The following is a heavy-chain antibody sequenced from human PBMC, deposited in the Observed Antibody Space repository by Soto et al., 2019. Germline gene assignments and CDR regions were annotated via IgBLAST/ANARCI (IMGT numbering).Heavy chain of an antibody. CDR1: GYTFTSYD. Sequence: QVQLVQSGAELKKPGASVKVSCKASGYTFTSYDINWVRQPPGQGLEWMGWMNPNSGNTGYAQKFQGRVTMTRNTSISTAYMELSSLRSEDTAVYYCARGLVLRSPRTGESSWGQGTLVTVSS. J-gene: IGHJ5*02. CDR3: ARGLVLRSPRTGESS. D-gene: IGHD7-27*01. V-gene: IGHV1-8*01. CDR2: MNPNSGNT.